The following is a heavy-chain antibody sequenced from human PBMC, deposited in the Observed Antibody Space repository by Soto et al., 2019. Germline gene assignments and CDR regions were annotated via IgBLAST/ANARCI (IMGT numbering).Heavy chain of an antibody. Sequence: SGPTLVNPTQTLTLTCTFSGFSLSTSGVGVGWIRQPPGKALEWLALIYWNDDKRYSPSLKSRLTITKDTSKNQVVLTMTNMDPVDTATYYCAHRLSTAPLRYFDWLLSPHFDYWGQGTLVTVSS. CDR3: AHRLSTAPLRYFDWLLSPHFDY. D-gene: IGHD3-9*01. CDR1: GFSLSTSGVG. V-gene: IGHV2-5*01. CDR2: IYWNDDK. J-gene: IGHJ4*02.